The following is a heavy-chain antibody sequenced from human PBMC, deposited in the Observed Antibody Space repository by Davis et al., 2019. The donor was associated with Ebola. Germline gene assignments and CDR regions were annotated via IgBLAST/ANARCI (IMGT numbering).Heavy chain of an antibody. CDR3: ARAQTLINNWFDP. CDR1: GYSFTSYW. CDR2: IYPGDSDT. V-gene: IGHV5-51*01. J-gene: IGHJ5*02. Sequence: GESLKISCQGSGYSFTSYWIGWVRQMPGKGLEWMGIIYPGDSDTRYSPSFQGQVTISADKSISTAYLQWSSLKASDTAMYYCARAQTLINNWFDPWGQGTLVTVSS.